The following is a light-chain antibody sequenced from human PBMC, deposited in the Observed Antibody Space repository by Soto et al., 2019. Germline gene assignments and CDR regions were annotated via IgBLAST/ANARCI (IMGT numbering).Light chain of an antibody. J-gene: IGLJ1*01. CDR3: QSYDSTLGGSNV. Sequence: QSVLTQPPSVSGAPGQRVTISCTGSSSNIGAGYDVHWYQQLPGTAPKLLIYDNSNRPSGVPDRFSGSKSGTSASLAITGLQAEDEADYYCQSYDSTLGGSNVFGTGTKGTVL. CDR1: SSNIGAGYD. CDR2: DNS. V-gene: IGLV1-40*01.